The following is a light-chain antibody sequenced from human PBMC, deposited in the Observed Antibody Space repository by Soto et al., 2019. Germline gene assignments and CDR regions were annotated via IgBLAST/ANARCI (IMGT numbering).Light chain of an antibody. V-gene: IGLV2-14*01. Sequence: QSVLTQPASVSGSPGQSITVSCTGTSSDVGGYDYVSWYQQHPGNAPKLLISDVTNRPSGVSNRFSGSKSGNTASLTSSGLQTEDEADYYCTSYTSSSTYVFGTGTKLTVL. CDR3: TSYTSSSTYV. CDR1: SSDVGGYDY. CDR2: DVT. J-gene: IGLJ1*01.